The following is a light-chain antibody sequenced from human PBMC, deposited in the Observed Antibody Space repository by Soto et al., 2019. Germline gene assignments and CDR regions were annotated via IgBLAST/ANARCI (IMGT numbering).Light chain of an antibody. CDR1: NIGSKS. CDR3: QVWDSTIWV. CDR2: RDS. V-gene: IGLV3-9*01. J-gene: IGLJ3*02. Sequence: SYELTQPLSVSVALGQTAMITCGRNNIGSKSVHWYQQKPGQAPVLVIYRDSNRPSGIPERFSGSNSGNTATLTISRAQAGDEADYYCQVWDSTIWVFGGGTKLTVL.